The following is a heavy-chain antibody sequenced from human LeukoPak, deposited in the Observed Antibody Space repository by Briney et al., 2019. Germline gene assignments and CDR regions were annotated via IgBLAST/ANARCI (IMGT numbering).Heavy chain of an antibody. CDR2: INPNSGGT. CDR1: GYTFTGYY. D-gene: IGHD5-24*01. CDR3: ARVRDGYNSINWFDP. J-gene: IGHJ5*02. V-gene: IGHV1-2*02. Sequence: ASVKVSCKASGYTFTGYYMHWVRQAPGQGLEWMGWINPNSGGTNHAQKFQGRVTMTRDTSISTAYMELSRLRSDDTAVYYCARVRDGYNSINWFDPWGQGTLVTVSS.